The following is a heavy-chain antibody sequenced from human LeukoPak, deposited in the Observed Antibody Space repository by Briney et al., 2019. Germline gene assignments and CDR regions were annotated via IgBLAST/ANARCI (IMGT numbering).Heavy chain of an antibody. CDR1: GGSISSYY. J-gene: IGHJ5*02. CDR3: AREQVVYGDYSWFDP. Sequence: SETLSLTCTVSGGSISSYYWSWIRQPPGKGLEWIGYIYYSGSTNYNPSLESRVTISVDTSKNQFSLKLSSVTAADTAVYYCAREQVVYGDYSWFDPWGQGTLVTVSS. CDR2: IYYSGST. D-gene: IGHD4-17*01. V-gene: IGHV4-59*01.